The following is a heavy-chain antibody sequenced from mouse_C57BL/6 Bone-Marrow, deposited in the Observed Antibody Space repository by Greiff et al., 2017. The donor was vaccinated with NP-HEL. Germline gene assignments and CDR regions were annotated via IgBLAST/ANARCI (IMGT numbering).Heavy chain of an antibody. CDR3: ARGSFYSNYRYAMDY. J-gene: IGHJ4*01. V-gene: IGHV5-4*01. CDR2: ISDGGSYT. Sequence: EVQVVESGGGLVKPGGSLKLSCAASGFTFSSYAMSWVRQTPEKRLEWVATISDGGSYTYYPDNVKGRFTISRDNAKNNLYLQMSHLKSEDTAMYYCARGSFYSNYRYAMDYWGQGTSVTVSS. CDR1: GFTFSSYA. D-gene: IGHD2-5*01.